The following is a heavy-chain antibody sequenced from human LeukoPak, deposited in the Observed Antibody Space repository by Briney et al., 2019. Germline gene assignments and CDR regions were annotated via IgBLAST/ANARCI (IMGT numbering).Heavy chain of an antibody. V-gene: IGHV4-59*01. D-gene: IGHD3-22*01. CDR1: GGSISSYY. J-gene: IGHJ4*02. Sequence: PSETLSPTCTVSGGSISSYYWSWIRQPPGKGLEWIGYIYYSGSTNYNPSLKSRVTISVDTSKNQFSLKLSSVTAADTAVYYCARAGYYYDSSGYYYAGTMTYYFDYWGQGTLVTVSS. CDR2: IYYSGST. CDR3: ARAGYYYDSSGYYYAGTMTYYFDY.